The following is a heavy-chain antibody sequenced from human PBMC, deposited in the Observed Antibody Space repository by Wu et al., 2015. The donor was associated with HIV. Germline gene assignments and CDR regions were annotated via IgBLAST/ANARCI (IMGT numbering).Heavy chain of an antibody. D-gene: IGHD2-15*01. Sequence: QVQLVQSGTEVKKPGASVKVSCKASKYIFTNYDVNWVRQATGQGLEWMGWMNPNSGNTGYGQKFQGRVTFARNTSISTAYMELSGLRSDDTAVYYCARGSRYCSGSSCTRNEYMDVWAEGPRSPVSS. CDR3: ARGSRYCSGSSCTRNEYMDV. CDR2: MNPNSGNT. CDR1: KYIFTNYD. J-gene: IGHJ6*03. V-gene: IGHV1-8*02.